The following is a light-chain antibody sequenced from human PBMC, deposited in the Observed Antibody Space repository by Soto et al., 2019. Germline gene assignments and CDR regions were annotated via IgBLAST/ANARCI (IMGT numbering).Light chain of an antibody. CDR2: ATS. CDR3: QQTYSVPLT. V-gene: IGKV1-39*01. CDR1: QSIINY. Sequence: DIPMTQSPSSLSASVGDRVTITCRASQSIINYLNWYQRKPGKAPKLLIYATSSLQSGVPSRFSGSGSGTNFTLTISSLQPEDFATFYCQQTYSVPLTFGGGTKVEIK. J-gene: IGKJ4*01.